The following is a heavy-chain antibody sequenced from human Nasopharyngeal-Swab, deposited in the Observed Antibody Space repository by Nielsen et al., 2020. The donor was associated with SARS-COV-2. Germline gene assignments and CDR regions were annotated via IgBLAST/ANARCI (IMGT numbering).Heavy chain of an antibody. CDR2: ISGADEST. V-gene: IGHV3-23*01. CDR3: AKDRDSGDDSGEYYHYYGMDV. Sequence: GESLKTPRSASGFILKNYAMNWVRQAPGRGLEWVSAISGADESTKYADSVKGRFTISRDNSKNTLDLQMNSLRAEDTAMYYCAKDRDSGDDSGEYYHYYGMDVWGQGTSVTVS. J-gene: IGHJ6*02. D-gene: IGHD5-12*01. CDR1: GFILKNYA.